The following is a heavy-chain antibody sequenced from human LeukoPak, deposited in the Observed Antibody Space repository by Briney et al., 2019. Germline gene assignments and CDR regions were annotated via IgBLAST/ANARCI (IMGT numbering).Heavy chain of an antibody. CDR3: ARGADYDILTGYPY. Sequence: APVKVSCKASGGTFSSYAISWVRQAPGQGLEWMGWISAYNGNTNYAQKLQGRVTMTTDTSTSTAYMELRSLRSDDTAVYYCARGADYDILTGYPYWGQGTLVTVSS. D-gene: IGHD3-9*01. V-gene: IGHV1-18*01. CDR2: ISAYNGNT. CDR1: GGTFSSYA. J-gene: IGHJ4*02.